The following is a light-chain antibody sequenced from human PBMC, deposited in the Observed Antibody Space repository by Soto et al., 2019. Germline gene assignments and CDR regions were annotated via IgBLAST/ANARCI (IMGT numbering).Light chain of an antibody. CDR1: QSVLYSSNNKNY. J-gene: IGKJ1*01. V-gene: IGKV4-1*01. Sequence: DIVMTQSPDSLAVSLGERATINCKSSQSVLYSSNNKNYLAWYQQKVGQPPKLLIYWASTRESGVPDRVSGSGSGTDFTLTISSLQAEDVAVYYCQQYHSTPWTFGQGTKVEIK. CDR2: WAS. CDR3: QQYHSTPWT.